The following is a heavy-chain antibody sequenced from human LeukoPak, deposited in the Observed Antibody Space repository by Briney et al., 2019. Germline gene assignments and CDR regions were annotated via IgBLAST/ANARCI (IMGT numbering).Heavy chain of an antibody. D-gene: IGHD6-13*01. J-gene: IGHJ4*02. Sequence: GSLRLSCAASGFTFSRYWMTWVRQAPGKGLGWVANINQDGSVKYYVDSVKGRFTISRDNAKNLVHLQMDSLRAEDTAVYYCARMGYSSSSLDYWGQGTLVTVSS. CDR3: ARMGYSSSSLDY. CDR1: GFTFSRYW. CDR2: INQDGSVK. V-gene: IGHV3-7*01.